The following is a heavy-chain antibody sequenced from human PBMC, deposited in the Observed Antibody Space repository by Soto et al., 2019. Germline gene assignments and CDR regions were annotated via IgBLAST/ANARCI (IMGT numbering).Heavy chain of an antibody. CDR1: GGTFSSYA. V-gene: IGHV1-69*13. D-gene: IGHD3-22*01. CDR3: ASAYYDSSGKELDDAFDI. J-gene: IGHJ3*02. Sequence: GASVKVSCKASGGTFSSYAISWVRQAPGQGLEWMGGIIPIFGTANYAQKFQGRVTITADESTSTAYMELSSLRSEDTAVYYCASAYYDSSGKELDDAFDIWGQGTMVTVPS. CDR2: IIPIFGTA.